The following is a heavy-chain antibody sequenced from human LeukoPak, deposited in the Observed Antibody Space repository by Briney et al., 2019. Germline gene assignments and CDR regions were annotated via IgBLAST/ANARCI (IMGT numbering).Heavy chain of an antibody. Sequence: GGSLRLSCAASGFTFSNYWMSWVRQAPGKGLEWVANIKRDGSEKYYVDSVKGRFTISRDNSKNTLYLQMNSLRAEDTAVYYCAKGRYYGSGSYYAYYYYGMDVWGQGTTVTVSS. CDR3: AKGRYYGSGSYYAYYYYGMDV. CDR1: GFTFSNYW. CDR2: IKRDGSEK. J-gene: IGHJ6*02. V-gene: IGHV3-7*05. D-gene: IGHD3-10*01.